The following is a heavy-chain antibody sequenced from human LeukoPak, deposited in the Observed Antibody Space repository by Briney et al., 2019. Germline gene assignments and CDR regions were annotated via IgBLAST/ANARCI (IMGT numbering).Heavy chain of an antibody. J-gene: IGHJ4*02. Sequence: ASVKVSCKASGYTFTDYYMHWVRQAPGQGLEWMGWINPNTGGTNYAQKFQGRVTMTRDTSISTAYMELSRLTSDDTAVYYCARDEYGHYFDYWGQGTLVTVSS. V-gene: IGHV1-2*02. CDR3: ARDEYGHYFDY. CDR2: INPNTGGT. CDR1: GYTFTDYY. D-gene: IGHD4-17*01.